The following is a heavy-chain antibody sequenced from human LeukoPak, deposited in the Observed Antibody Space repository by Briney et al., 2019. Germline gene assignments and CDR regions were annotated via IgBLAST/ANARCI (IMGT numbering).Heavy chain of an antibody. Sequence: SKTLSLTCTVSGGSISSGDYYWSWIRQPPGKGLEWIGYIYYSGGTYYNPSLESRVTISVDTSKNQFSLKLSSVTATDTAVYYCAREGDPEGHWGQGTLVTVSS. D-gene: IGHD1-14*01. CDR2: IYYSGGT. V-gene: IGHV4-30-4*01. CDR3: AREGDPEGH. CDR1: GGSISSGDYY. J-gene: IGHJ4*02.